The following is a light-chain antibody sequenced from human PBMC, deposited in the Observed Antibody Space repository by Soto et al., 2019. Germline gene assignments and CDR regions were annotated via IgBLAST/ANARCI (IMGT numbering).Light chain of an antibody. Sequence: DIQMTQSPSSLSASVGDRVTITCRASQSISSYLNWYQQKPGKAPKLLIYAASTLQRGVPSRFSGSGFGTDFTLTISSLQPEDFATYYCQQSYSTPFTCGPGTKVDI. V-gene: IGKV1-39*01. CDR1: QSISSY. J-gene: IGKJ3*01. CDR2: AAS. CDR3: QQSYSTPFT.